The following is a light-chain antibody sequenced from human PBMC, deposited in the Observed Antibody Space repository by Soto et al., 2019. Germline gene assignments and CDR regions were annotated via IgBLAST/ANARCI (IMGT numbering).Light chain of an antibody. CDR1: QSVSSSY. V-gene: IGKV3-20*01. J-gene: IGKJ1*01. CDR2: GAS. CDR3: QQYGSSPWT. Sequence: EIVLTQSPGTLSLSPGERATLSCRASQSVSSSYLAWYQQKPGQAPSLLIYGASSRATGIPDRFSGSGSGKDFTLTISRLEPEDFAVYYCQQYGSSPWTFGQGTKVEIK.